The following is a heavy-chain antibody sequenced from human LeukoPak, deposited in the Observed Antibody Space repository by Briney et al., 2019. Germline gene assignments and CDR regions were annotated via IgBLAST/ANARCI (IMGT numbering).Heavy chain of an antibody. CDR1: GYTFTGYY. CDR3: ARDRGIFGVVIAYYYMDV. CDR2: INPNSGGT. D-gene: IGHD3-3*01. V-gene: IGHV1-2*02. Sequence: ASVKVSCKASGYTFTGYYMHWVRQAPGQGLEWMGWINPNSGGTNYAQKFQGRVTMTRDTSIGTAYMELSRLRSDDTAVYYCARDRGIFGVVIAYYYMDVWGKGTTVTVSS. J-gene: IGHJ6*03.